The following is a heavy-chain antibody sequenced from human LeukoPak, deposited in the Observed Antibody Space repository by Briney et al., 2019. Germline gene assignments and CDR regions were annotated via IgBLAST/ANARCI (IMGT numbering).Heavy chain of an antibody. CDR2: TYYGSKWYN. J-gene: IGHJ4*02. CDR3: ARDPHGGSYSTRHEFDY. V-gene: IGHV6-1*01. D-gene: IGHD1-26*01. CDR1: GDSVSRNGAA. Sequence: SQTLSLTCAIVGDSVSRNGAAWNWIRQSPSRGLEWLGRTYYGSKWYNDYAVSVQSRITINPDTSKNQFSPQLNSVTPEDTAVYYCARDPHGGSYSTRHEFDYWGQGTLVTVSS.